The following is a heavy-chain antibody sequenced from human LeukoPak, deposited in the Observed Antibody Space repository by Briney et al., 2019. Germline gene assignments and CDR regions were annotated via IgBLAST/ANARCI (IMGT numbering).Heavy chain of an antibody. CDR1: GFTFSSYA. J-gene: IGHJ5*02. V-gene: IGHV3-23*01. Sequence: GGSLRLSCAASGFTFSSYAMSWVRQAPGKGLEWVSAISGSGGSTYYADSVKGRFTISRDNSKSTLYLQMNSLRAEDTAVYYCAKDRVAAADSNWFDPWGQGTLVTVSS. D-gene: IGHD6-13*01. CDR3: AKDRVAAADSNWFDP. CDR2: ISGSGGST.